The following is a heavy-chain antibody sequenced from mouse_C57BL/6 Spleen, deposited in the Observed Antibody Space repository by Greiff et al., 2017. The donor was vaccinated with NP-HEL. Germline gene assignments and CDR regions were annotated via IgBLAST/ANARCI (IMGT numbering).Heavy chain of an antibody. CDR3: ARGVSYYYAMDY. CDR2: IRNKANGYTT. CDR1: GFTFTDYY. J-gene: IGHJ4*01. Sequence: EVQLVESGGGLVQPGGSLSLSCAASGFTFTDYYMSWVRQPPGKALEWLGFIRNKANGYTTEYSASVKGRFTISRDNSQSILYLQMNALRAEDSATYYCARGVSYYYAMDYWGQGTSVTVSS. V-gene: IGHV7-3*01.